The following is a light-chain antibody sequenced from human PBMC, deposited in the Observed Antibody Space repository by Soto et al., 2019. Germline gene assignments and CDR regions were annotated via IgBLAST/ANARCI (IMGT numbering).Light chain of an antibody. CDR1: KLGDKY. CDR2: QDS. CDR3: QAWDSSTAV. J-gene: IGLJ2*01. Sequence: ELTQPPSVSVSPGQTASITCSGDKLGDKYACWYQQKPGQSPVLVIYQDSKRPSGIPERFSGSNSGNTATLTISGTQAMDEADYYCQAWDSSTAVFGGGTKVTVL. V-gene: IGLV3-1*01.